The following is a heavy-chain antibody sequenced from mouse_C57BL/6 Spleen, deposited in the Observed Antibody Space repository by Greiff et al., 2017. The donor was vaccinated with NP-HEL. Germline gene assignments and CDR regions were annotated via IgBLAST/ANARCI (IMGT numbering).Heavy chain of an antibody. Sequence: EVKLVESGGGLVQPGGSLSLSCAASGFTFTDYYMSWVRQPPGKALEWLGFIRNKANGYTTEYSASVKGRFTISRDNSQSILYLQMNALRAEDSATYYCARSPIYYGSSYWYFDVWGTGTTVTVSS. J-gene: IGHJ1*03. CDR3: ARSPIYYGSSYWYFDV. D-gene: IGHD1-1*01. CDR2: IRNKANGYTT. CDR1: GFTFTDYY. V-gene: IGHV7-3*01.